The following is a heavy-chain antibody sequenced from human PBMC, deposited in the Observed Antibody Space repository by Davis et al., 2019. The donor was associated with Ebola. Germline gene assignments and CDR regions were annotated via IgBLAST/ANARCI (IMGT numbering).Heavy chain of an antibody. CDR1: GGSFSGYY. V-gene: IGHV4-34*01. J-gene: IGHJ6*02. Sequence: SETLSLTCAVYGGSFSGYYWSWIRQPPGKGLEWIGEINHSGSTNYNPSLKSRVTISVDTSKNQFSLKLSSVTAADTAVYYCARGGGTIFGANIRYYGMDVWGQGTTVTVSS. CDR3: ARGGGTIFGANIRYYGMDV. D-gene: IGHD3-3*01. CDR2: INHSGST.